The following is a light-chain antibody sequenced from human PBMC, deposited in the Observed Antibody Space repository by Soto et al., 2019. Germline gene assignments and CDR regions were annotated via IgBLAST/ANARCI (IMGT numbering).Light chain of an antibody. V-gene: IGKV1-39*01. J-gene: IGKJ1*01. CDR1: QSISSY. Sequence: IQMTQSASSLSASIGDRVTITCRASQSISSYLNWYQQKPGKAPKLLIYAASSLQSGVPSRFSGSGYGTDFTLTISSLQPEDFATYYCQQSYSTPVTFGQGTKVDIK. CDR3: QQSYSTPVT. CDR2: AAS.